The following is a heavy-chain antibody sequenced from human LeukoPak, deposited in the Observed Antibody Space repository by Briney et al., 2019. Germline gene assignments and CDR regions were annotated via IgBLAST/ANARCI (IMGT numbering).Heavy chain of an antibody. CDR1: GFTFSSYA. Sequence: GGSLRLSCAASGFTFSSYAMSWVRQAPGKGLEWVSAISGSGGSTYYADSVKGRFTISRDNSKNTLYLQMNSLRAEDTAVYYCARVYSYGLYYFHYWGQGTLVTVSS. CDR3: ARVYSYGLYYFHY. J-gene: IGHJ4*02. CDR2: ISGSGGST. V-gene: IGHV3-23*01. D-gene: IGHD5-18*01.